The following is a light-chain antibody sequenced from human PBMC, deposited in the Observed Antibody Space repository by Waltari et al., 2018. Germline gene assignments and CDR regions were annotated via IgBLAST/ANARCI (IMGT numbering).Light chain of an antibody. CDR1: SSDVGNYNL. CDR3: CSYAGSYTWV. J-gene: IGLJ3*02. CDR2: DDN. V-gene: IGLV2-23*01. Sequence: QSALTQPASVSGSPGQSITISCTCTSSDVGNYNLVSWYQQYPGKAPKVMIYDDNRRPSGVSDRFSGSKSGNTASLTISGVQAEDEADYYCCSYAGSYTWVFGGGTKLTVL.